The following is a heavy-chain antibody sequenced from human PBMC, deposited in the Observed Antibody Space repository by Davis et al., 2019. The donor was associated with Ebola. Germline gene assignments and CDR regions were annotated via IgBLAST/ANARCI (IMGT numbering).Heavy chain of an antibody. CDR3: ARDVAPFGMDV. J-gene: IGHJ6*02. Sequence: MPSETLSLTCAVYGGSFSGYYWSWIRQPPGKGLEWIGEINHSGSTNYNPSLKSRVTISVDTSKNQFSLKLSSVAAADTAVYYCARDVAPFGMDVWGQGTTVTVSS. V-gene: IGHV4-34*01. CDR2: INHSGST. D-gene: IGHD5-12*01. CDR1: GGSFSGYY.